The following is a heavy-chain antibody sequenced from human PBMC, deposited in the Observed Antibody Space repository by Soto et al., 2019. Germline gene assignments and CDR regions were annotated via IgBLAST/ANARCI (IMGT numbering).Heavy chain of an antibody. CDR3: ARVRGVPPHNYYYGMDV. V-gene: IGHV1-3*01. Sequence: ASVKVSCKASGYTFTSYAMHWVRQAPGQRLEWMGWINAGNGNTKYSQKFQGRVTITRDTSASTAYMELSSLRSEDTAVYYCARVRGVPPHNYYYGMDVWGQGTTVTVSS. CDR1: GYTFTSYA. J-gene: IGHJ6*02. CDR2: INAGNGNT. D-gene: IGHD3-10*01.